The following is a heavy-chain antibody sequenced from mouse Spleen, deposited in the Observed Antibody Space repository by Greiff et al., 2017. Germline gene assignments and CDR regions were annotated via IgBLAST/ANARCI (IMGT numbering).Heavy chain of an antibody. Sequence: QVQLQQSGAELARPGASVKLSCKASGYTFTSYGISWVKQRTGQGLEWIGEIYPRSGNTYYNEKFKGKATLTADKSSSTAYMELRSLTSEDSAVYFCARRDGYYDFAYWGQGTLVTVSA. J-gene: IGHJ3*01. V-gene: IGHV1-81*01. CDR1: GYTFTSYG. CDR3: ARRDGYYDFAY. CDR2: IYPRSGNT. D-gene: IGHD2-3*01.